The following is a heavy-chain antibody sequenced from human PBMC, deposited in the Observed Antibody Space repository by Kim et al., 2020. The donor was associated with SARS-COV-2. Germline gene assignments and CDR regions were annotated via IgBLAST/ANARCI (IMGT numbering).Heavy chain of an antibody. CDR1: GFTFSSYS. J-gene: IGHJ4*02. Sequence: GGSLRLSCAASGFTFSSYSMNWVRQAPGKGLEWVSSISSSSSYIYYADSVKGRFTISRDDAKNSLYLQMNSLRAEDTAVYYCARVQTDYGDYLDYWGQGTLVTVSS. CDR3: ARVQTDYGDYLDY. D-gene: IGHD4-17*01. CDR2: ISSSSSYI. V-gene: IGHV3-21*01.